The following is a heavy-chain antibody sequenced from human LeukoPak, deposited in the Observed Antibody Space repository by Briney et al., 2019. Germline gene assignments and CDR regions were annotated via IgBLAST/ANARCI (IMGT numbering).Heavy chain of an antibody. D-gene: IGHD6-6*01. V-gene: IGHV3-23*01. Sequence: GGSLRLSCAASGFTFSNFAMSWLRQAPGKGLEWVSGISVSGDRTYYADSVRGRFTISRGNSKNTLYLQMNNLGGDDTAVYYCAKQSTARSLGEGGQGTLVTVSS. CDR1: GFTFSNFA. CDR2: ISVSGDRT. J-gene: IGHJ4*02. CDR3: AKQSTARSLGE.